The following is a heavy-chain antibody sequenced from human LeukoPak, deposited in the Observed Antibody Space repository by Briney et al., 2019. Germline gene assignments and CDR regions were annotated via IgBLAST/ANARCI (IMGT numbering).Heavy chain of an antibody. J-gene: IGHJ4*02. CDR1: GFTFSSYE. D-gene: IGHD3-22*01. Sequence: PGGSLRLSCAASGFTFSSYEMNWVRQAPGKGLEWVSYISSSGSTIYYADSVKGRFTISRDNAKNSLYLQMNSLRAEDTAVYYCARGVNTMIVVVNQWIDYWGQGTLVTVSS. CDR3: ARGVNTMIVVVNQWIDY. V-gene: IGHV3-48*03. CDR2: ISSSGSTI.